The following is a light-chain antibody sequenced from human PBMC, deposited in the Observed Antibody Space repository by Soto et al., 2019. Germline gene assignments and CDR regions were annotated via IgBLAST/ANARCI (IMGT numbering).Light chain of an antibody. CDR1: SSDVGGYNY. J-gene: IGLJ1*01. V-gene: IGLV2-14*01. CDR2: DVS. CDR3: SSYTSSSFYV. Sequence: QSALTQPASVSGSPGQSITISCTGTSSDVGGYNYVSWYQQHPGKAPKLMIYDVSNRPSGVSNSFSGSKSGNTASLTISGLQSEDEADYYCSSYTSSSFYVFGTGTRSPS.